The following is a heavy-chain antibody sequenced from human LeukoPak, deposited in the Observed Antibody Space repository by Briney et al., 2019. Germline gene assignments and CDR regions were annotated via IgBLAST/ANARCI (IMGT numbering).Heavy chain of an antibody. CDR1: GFTFSSYS. D-gene: IGHD1-26*01. V-gene: IGHV3-48*04. CDR2: ISGTSSTM. CDR3: ARVEWEGPHPTLNY. J-gene: IGHJ4*02. Sequence: GGSLRLSCAASGFTFSSYSMNWVRQAPGKGLDWVSYISGTSSTMHYADSVKGRFTISRDNAKNSLYLQMNSLRAEDTAVYYCARVEWEGPHPTLNYWGQGTPVTVSS.